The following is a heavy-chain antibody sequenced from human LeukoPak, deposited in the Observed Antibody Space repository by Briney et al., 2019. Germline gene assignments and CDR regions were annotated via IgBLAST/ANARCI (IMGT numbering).Heavy chain of an antibody. J-gene: IGHJ4*02. D-gene: IGHD3-16*01. CDR2: ISGSGGST. V-gene: IGHV3-23*01. CDR1: GFTFSSYA. Sequence: GGSLRLSCAASGFTFSSYAMSWVRQAPGKGLEWVSAISGSGGSTYYADSVKGRFTISRDNSKNTLYLQMNSLKTEDTAVYYCAQSGSYAAFDYWGQGTLVTVSS. CDR3: AQSGSYAAFDY.